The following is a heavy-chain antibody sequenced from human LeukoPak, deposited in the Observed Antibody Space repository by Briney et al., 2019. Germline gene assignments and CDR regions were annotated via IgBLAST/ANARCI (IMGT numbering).Heavy chain of an antibody. CDR2: INPSGGST. CDR3: ARGRIAAHFDY. CDR1: GYTFTSYY. J-gene: IGHJ4*02. Sequence: ASVKVSCKASGYTFTSYYMHWVRQAPGQGLEWMGIINPSGGSTSYAQKFQGRVTITRNTSISTAYMELSSLRSEDTAVYYCARGRIAAHFDYWGQGTLVTVSS. V-gene: IGHV1-46*01. D-gene: IGHD1-14*01.